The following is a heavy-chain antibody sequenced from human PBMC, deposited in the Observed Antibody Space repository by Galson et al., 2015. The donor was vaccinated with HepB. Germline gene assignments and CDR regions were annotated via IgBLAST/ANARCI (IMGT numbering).Heavy chain of an antibody. CDR3: ARHSGARDHYFYSAMDV. D-gene: IGHD2-15*01. J-gene: IGHJ6*02. V-gene: IGHV3-23*01. CDR2: ISGSGGRT. CDR1: GFTFSNYA. Sequence: SLRLSCAASGFTFSNYAMSWVRQAPGKGLEWVSAISGSGGRTYYADSVKGRFIISRDNSKNTLYLQMDSLRAEDTAGYYCARHSGARDHYFYSAMDVWGQGTTVAVSS.